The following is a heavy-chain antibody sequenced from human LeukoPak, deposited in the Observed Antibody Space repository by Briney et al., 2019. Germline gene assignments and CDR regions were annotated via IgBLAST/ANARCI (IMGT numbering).Heavy chain of an antibody. CDR1: GFTLSNAW. CDR3: TTERFGELYGRRFIGY. Sequence: PGGSLRLSCAAPGFTLSNAWMSWVRQAPGKGLEWVGRIKSKTDGGTTDYAAPVKGRFTISRDDSKNTLYLQMNSLKTEDTAVYYCTTERFGELYGRRFIGYWGQGTLVTVSS. CDR2: IKSKTDGGTT. J-gene: IGHJ4*02. V-gene: IGHV3-15*01. D-gene: IGHD3-10*01.